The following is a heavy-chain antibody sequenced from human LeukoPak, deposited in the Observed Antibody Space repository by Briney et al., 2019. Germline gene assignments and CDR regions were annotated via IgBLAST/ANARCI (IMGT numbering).Heavy chain of an antibody. V-gene: IGHV4-39*07. CDR2: INHSGST. CDR1: GGSIRSSYYY. D-gene: IGHD1-26*01. J-gene: IGHJ4*02. Sequence: SETLSLTCTVSGGSIRSSYYYWSWIRQPPGKGLEWIGEINHSGSTNYNPSLKSRVTISVDTSKNQFSLKLSSVTAADTAVYYCARSGSYRYLGWDYWGQGTLVTVSS. CDR3: ARSGSYRYLGWDY.